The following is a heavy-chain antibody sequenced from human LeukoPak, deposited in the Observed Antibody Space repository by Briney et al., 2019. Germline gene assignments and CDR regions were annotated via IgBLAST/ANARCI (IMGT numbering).Heavy chain of an antibody. CDR3: ASLSGSHGFDY. CDR1: GYTFTGYY. J-gene: IGHJ4*02. Sequence: ASVKVSCKASGYTFTGYYIHWVRQAPGQGLEWMGIINPSGGSTSYAQKFQGRVTMTRDTSTSTVYMELSSLRSEDTAVYYCASLSGSHGFDYWGQGTLVTVSS. V-gene: IGHV1-46*03. D-gene: IGHD1-26*01. CDR2: INPSGGST.